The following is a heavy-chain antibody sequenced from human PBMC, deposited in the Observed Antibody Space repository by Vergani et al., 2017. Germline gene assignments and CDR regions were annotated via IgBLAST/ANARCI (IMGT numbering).Heavy chain of an antibody. CDR1: GFTFSSYG. CDR3: ARAGRPIAARLYFDY. V-gene: IGHV3-33*01. Sequence: QVQLVESGGGVVQPGRSLRLSCAASGFTFSSYGMHWVRQAPGKGLEWVAVIWYDGSNKYYADSVKGRFTISRDNSKNTLYLQMNSLRAEDTAVYYCARAGRPIAARLYFDYWGQGTLVTVSS. D-gene: IGHD6-6*01. CDR2: IWYDGSNK. J-gene: IGHJ4*02.